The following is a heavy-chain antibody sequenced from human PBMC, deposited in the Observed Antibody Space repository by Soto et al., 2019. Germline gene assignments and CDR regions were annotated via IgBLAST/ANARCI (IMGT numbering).Heavy chain of an antibody. J-gene: IGHJ4*02. D-gene: IGHD3-3*01. CDR3: ATSRLRLRSLEWSSEAFDY. CDR1: RYTLTSYG. Sequence: ASVKVSCKTSRYTLTSYGITWVRQAPGQGLEWMGWISDYRGDTKYAQKFQGRVTMTTDTSTNTAYMDLRSLRSDDTAVYYCATSRLRLRSLEWSSEAFDYWGQGTLVTVSS. CDR2: ISDYRGDT. V-gene: IGHV1-18*01.